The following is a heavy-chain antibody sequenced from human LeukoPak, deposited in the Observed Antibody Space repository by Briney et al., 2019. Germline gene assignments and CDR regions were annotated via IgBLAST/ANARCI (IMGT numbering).Heavy chain of an antibody. CDR3: AASYCSGGSCYPNGANWFDP. CDR1: GYTFTGYY. V-gene: IGHV1-2*02. D-gene: IGHD2-15*01. Sequence: ASVKVSCTASGYTFTGYYMHWVRQAPGQGLEWMGWINPNSGGTNYAQKFQGRVTMTRDTSISTAYMELSRLRSDDTAVYYCAASYCSGGSCYPNGANWFDPWGQGTLVTVSS. J-gene: IGHJ5*02. CDR2: INPNSGGT.